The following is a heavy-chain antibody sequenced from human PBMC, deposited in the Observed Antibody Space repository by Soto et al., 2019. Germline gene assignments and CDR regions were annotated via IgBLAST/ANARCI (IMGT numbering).Heavy chain of an antibody. J-gene: IGHJ5*02. CDR2: IYHSGST. D-gene: IGHD2-15*01. CDR3: ARSGPTKAAVVWFDP. Sequence: SETLSLTCAVSGYSISSGYYWGWIRQPPGKGLEWIGSIYHSGSTYYNPSLKSRVTISVDTSKNQFSLKLSSVTAADTAVYYCARSGPTKAAVVWFDPWGQGTLVTVSS. V-gene: IGHV4-38-2*01. CDR1: GYSISSGYY.